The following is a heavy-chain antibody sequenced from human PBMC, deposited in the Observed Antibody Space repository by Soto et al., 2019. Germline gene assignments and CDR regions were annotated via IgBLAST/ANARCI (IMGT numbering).Heavy chain of an antibody. J-gene: IGHJ6*04. D-gene: IGHD3-16*02. CDR1: GYTFTGYY. CDR3: ARGAVYDYVWGSYPYHYYGLDV. CDR2: INPNSGGT. Sequence: ASVKVSCKASGYTFTGYYMHWVRQAPGQGLEWMGWINPNSGGTNYAQKFQGWVTMTRDTSISTAYMELSRLRSDDTAVYYCARGAVYDYVWGSYPYHYYGLDVGGTGTTVTV. V-gene: IGHV1-2*04.